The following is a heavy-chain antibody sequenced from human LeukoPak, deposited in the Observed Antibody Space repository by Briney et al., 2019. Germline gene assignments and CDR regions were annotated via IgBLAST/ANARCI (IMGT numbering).Heavy chain of an antibody. Sequence: GSSVTVSCKASGYTFTFYYIHWLRQAPGQGLEGMGWIFPNNGNTKYAQKIQGRFTMTRDTSISTAYMELTRLRSDDTAVYYCATGLGVLDPEANCWGQGTLVTVSS. CDR1: GYTFTFYY. CDR3: ATGLGVLDPEANC. J-gene: IGHJ4*02. D-gene: IGHD3/OR15-3a*01. V-gene: IGHV1-2*02. CDR2: IFPNNGNT.